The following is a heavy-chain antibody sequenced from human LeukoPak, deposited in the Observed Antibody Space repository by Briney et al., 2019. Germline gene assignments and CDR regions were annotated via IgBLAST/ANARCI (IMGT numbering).Heavy chain of an antibody. CDR2: IIPIFGTA. CDR1: GGTFSSYA. D-gene: IGHD6-19*01. V-gene: IGHV1-69*05. J-gene: IGHJ3*02. Sequence: SVKVSCKASGGTFSSYAISWVRQAPGQGLEWMGRIIPIFGTANYAQKFQGRVTITTDESTSTAYMELSSLRSEATAVYYCARDQGEWLVANAFDIWGQGTMVTVSS. CDR3: ARDQGEWLVANAFDI.